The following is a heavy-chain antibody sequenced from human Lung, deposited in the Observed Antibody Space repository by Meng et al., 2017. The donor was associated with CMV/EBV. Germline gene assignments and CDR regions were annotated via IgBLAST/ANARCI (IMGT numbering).Heavy chain of an antibody. CDR1: GFTFSSYW. D-gene: IGHD2/OR15-2a*01. V-gene: IGHV3-7*01. J-gene: IGHJ2*01. Sequence: SCAASGFTFSSYWMSWVRQAPGKGLEWVANIKQDGSEKYYVDSVKGRFTISRDNAKNSLYLQMNSLRAEDTAVYYCARVSTFSGWYFDLWGRGTXVTVDS. CDR3: ARVSTFSGWYFDL. CDR2: IKQDGSEK.